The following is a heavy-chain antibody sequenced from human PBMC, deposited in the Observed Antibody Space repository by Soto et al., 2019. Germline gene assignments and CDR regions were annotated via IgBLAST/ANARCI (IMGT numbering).Heavy chain of an antibody. CDR3: PKRGWFGELSSPALAY. CDR1: GFTFSSYG. Sequence: QVQLVESGGGVVQPGRSLRLSCAASGFTFSSYGMHWVRQAPGKGLEWVAVISYDGSNKYYADSVKGRFTISRDNSKNTLYLKMNSLRAEETAVYYCPKRGWFGELSSPALAYWGQGTLVTVPS. D-gene: IGHD3-10*01. J-gene: IGHJ4*02. V-gene: IGHV3-30*18. CDR2: ISYDGSNK.